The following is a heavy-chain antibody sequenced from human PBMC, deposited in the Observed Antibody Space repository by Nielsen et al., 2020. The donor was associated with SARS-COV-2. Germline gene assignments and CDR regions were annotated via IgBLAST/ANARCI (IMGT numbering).Heavy chain of an antibody. Sequence: GGSLRLSFAASGFTFDDYAMPWVRQAPGKGLEWVSGISWNSGSIGYADSVKGRFTISRDNAKNSLYLQMNSLRAEDTALYYCAKESSSDVDYWGQGTLVTVSS. D-gene: IGHD6-19*01. V-gene: IGHV3-9*01. J-gene: IGHJ4*02. CDR1: GFTFDDYA. CDR2: ISWNSGSI. CDR3: AKESSSDVDY.